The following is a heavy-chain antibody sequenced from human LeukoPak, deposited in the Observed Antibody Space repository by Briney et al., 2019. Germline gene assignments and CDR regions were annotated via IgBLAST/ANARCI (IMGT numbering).Heavy chain of an antibody. V-gene: IGHV3-21*04. J-gene: IGHJ4*02. CDR1: GFTFSSYS. CDR2: ISSSSSYI. D-gene: IGHD2-2*01. CDR3: ASYCSSRCSPSGFDF. Sequence: GGSLRLSCAASGFTFSSYSMNWVRQAPGKGLEWVSSISSSSSYIYYADSVKGRFTISRDDSKNTLYLQMSSLRAEDTAVYYCASYCSSRCSPSGFDFWGRGTLVTVSS.